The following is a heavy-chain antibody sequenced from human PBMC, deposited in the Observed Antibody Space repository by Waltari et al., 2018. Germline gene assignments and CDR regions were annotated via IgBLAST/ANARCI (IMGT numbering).Heavy chain of an antibody. V-gene: IGHV1-8*01. D-gene: IGHD1-26*01. CDR1: GYTFTSYD. Sequence: QVQLVQSGAEVKKPGASVKVSCKASGYTFTSYDIKWVRQATGQGLEWMGWMNPNSGNKGYAQKFQGRVTMTRNTSISTAYMELSSLRSEDTAVYYCARGQGGSWALEYFQHWGQGTLVTVSS. CDR2: MNPNSGNK. CDR3: ARGQGGSWALEYFQH. J-gene: IGHJ1*01.